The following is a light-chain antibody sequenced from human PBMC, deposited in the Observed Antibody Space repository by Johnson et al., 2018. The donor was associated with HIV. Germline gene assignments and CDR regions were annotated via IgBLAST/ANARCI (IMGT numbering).Light chain of an antibody. CDR1: SSNIGSNY. CDR3: GTWDSSLSAYV. J-gene: IGLJ1*01. CDR2: DND. Sequence: QSVLTQPPSVSAAPGQKVTISCSGSSSNIGSNYVSWYQHLPGTAPKLLIYDNDQRPSGIPDRFSGSKSGTSATPDIPGLQTGDGADYYCGTWDSSLSAYVFGTGTKVTVL. V-gene: IGLV1-51*01.